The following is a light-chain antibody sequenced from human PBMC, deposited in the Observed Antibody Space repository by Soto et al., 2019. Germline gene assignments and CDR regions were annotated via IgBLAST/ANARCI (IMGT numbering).Light chain of an antibody. CDR3: QPYDNSPYT. J-gene: IGKJ2*01. CDR1: QSVSSSN. Sequence: VLTQSPGTLSLSPGERATLSCRASQSVSSSNLAWYQKKPGQAPRVLIYGASTRATGIPDRFSGSGSGTDFTLTISRLEPDDFAVYYCQPYDNSPYTFGQGTNLEIK. V-gene: IGKV3-20*01. CDR2: GAS.